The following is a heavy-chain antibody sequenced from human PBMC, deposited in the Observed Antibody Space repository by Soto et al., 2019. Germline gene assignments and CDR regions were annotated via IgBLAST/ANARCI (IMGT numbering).Heavy chain of an antibody. CDR3: AKDLSSGRFYFYMDV. J-gene: IGHJ6*03. CDR2: SSFDVPNK. V-gene: IGHV3-30*18. D-gene: IGHD3-10*01. Sequence: QVQLVESGGGVVQPGRSLRLSCAASGFTFSNYGMHWVRQAPGKGLEWVAVSSFDVPNKYYADSVKGRFTVSRDNFNNTLYLQMSSLRAEDTAVYYCAKDLSSGRFYFYMDVWGKGTTVTVSS. CDR1: GFTFSNYG.